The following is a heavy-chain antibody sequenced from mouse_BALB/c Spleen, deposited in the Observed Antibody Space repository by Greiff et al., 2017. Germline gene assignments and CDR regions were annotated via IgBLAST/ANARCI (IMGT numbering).Heavy chain of an antibody. CDR3: TSIYYDYEGYYAMDY. CDR2: IRLKSNNYAT. D-gene: IGHD2-4*01. J-gene: IGHJ4*01. Sequence: EVKLMESGGGLVQPGGSMKLSCVASGFTFSNYWMNWVRQSPEKGLEWVAEIRLKSNNYATHYAESVKGRFTISRDDSKSSVYLQMNNLRAEDTGIYYCTSIYYDYEGYYAMDYWGQGTSVTVSS. V-gene: IGHV6-6*02. CDR1: GFTFSNYW.